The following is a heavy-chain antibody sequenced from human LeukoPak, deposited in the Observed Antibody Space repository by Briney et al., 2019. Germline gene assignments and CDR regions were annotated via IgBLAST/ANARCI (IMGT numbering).Heavy chain of an antibody. Sequence: ASVKVPCQASGRTFSRYYLHWVRPAPGQGLEWMGVINPSGTWTSYAQKFRGRITMTTDMSTSTDYMELRSLGFEDTDVCSCAKDNAVVDIAWWLDPWGQGTLVTVSS. CDR1: GRTFSRYY. J-gene: IGHJ5*02. CDR2: INPSGTWT. D-gene: IGHD2-15*01. CDR3: AKDNAVVDIAWWLDP. V-gene: IGHV1-46*01.